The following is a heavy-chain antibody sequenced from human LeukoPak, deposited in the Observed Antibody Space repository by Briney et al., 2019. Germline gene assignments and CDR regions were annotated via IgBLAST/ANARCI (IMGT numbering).Heavy chain of an antibody. D-gene: IGHD1-1*01. Sequence: PGGSLRLSCAASGFTFSSYSMNWVRQAPGKGLEWVSYISTGSSTIYYADSVKGRFTISRDNAKNSLYLQMNSLRAEDTALYYCARYCTFRTCSGTKFDSWGPGTLVTVSS. CDR1: GFTFSSYS. CDR2: ISTGSSTI. CDR3: ARYCTFRTCSGTKFDS. V-gene: IGHV3-48*01. J-gene: IGHJ4*02.